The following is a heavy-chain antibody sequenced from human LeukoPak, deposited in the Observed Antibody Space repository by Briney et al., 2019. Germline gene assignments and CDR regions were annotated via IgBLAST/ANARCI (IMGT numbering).Heavy chain of an antibody. CDR1: GFTFSGSA. Sequence: PGGSLRLSCVASGFTFSGSAMHWVRQASGKGLEWVGRIRSKANSYATAYAASVKDRFTISRADSKNTAYLQMNSLKTEDTAVYYCTRHLHYGGDDGFDMWGQGTMVTVSS. V-gene: IGHV3-73*01. J-gene: IGHJ3*02. CDR2: IRSKANSYAT. CDR3: TRHLHYGGDDGFDM. D-gene: IGHD4-17*01.